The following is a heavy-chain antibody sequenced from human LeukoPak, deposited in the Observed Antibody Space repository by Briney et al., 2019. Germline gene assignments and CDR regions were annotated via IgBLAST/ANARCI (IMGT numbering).Heavy chain of an antibody. J-gene: IGHJ3*02. CDR2: ISYDGSNK. V-gene: IGHV3-30*04. Sequence: GGSLRLSCAASGFTFSIYAVHWVRQAPGKGLEWVAVISYDGSNKYYADSVKGRFTIPRDNSKNTLYLQMNSLRAEDTAVYYCARGSGSGKNDGAFDIWGQGTMVTVSS. D-gene: IGHD3-10*01. CDR1: GFTFSIYA. CDR3: ARGSGSGKNDGAFDI.